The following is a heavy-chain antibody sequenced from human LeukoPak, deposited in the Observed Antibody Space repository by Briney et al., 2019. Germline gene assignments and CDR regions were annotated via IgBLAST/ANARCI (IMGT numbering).Heavy chain of an antibody. CDR2: INPSGGST. Sequence: GASVKVSCKASGYTSTSYYMHWVRQAPGQGLEWMGIINPSGGSTSYAQKFQGRVTMTRDMSTSTVYMELSSLRSEDTAVYYCARIQCSGGSCRPGRGWFDPWGQGTLVTVSS. D-gene: IGHD2-15*01. CDR3: ARIQCSGGSCRPGRGWFDP. CDR1: GYTSTSYY. J-gene: IGHJ5*02. V-gene: IGHV1-46*01.